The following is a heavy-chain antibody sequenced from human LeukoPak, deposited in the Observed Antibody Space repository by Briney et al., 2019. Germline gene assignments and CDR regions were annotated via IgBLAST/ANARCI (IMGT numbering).Heavy chain of an antibody. CDR1: GFTFSSYT. CDR3: ARDHYGDYGFDY. CDR2: ISGTSGYI. V-gene: IGHV3-21*01. Sequence: GGCLRLSCAASGFTFSSYTMNWVRQAPGKGLEWVSSISGTSGYIYYADSVKGRFTISRDNAMNSVYLQMTSLRDEDTAVYYCARDHYGDYGFDYWGQGTLVTVSS. J-gene: IGHJ4*02. D-gene: IGHD4-17*01.